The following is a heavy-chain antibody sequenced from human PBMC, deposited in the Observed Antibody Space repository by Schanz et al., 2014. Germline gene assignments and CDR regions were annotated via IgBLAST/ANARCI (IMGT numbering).Heavy chain of an antibody. CDR2: IYHSGST. CDR3: ATVSYDFWSGKDYYSFHMDV. D-gene: IGHD3-3*01. J-gene: IGHJ6*03. Sequence: QLQLQESGSGLVKPSQTLSLTCGVSGGSISSGGSSWNWIRLPPGKGLEWIGYIYHSGSTYYNPSLKSRVTITVDRSKTQFSLKLNSVTAADTAVYYCATVSYDFWSGKDYYSFHMDVWGKGTTXTVSS. CDR1: GGSISSGGSS. V-gene: IGHV4-30-2*01.